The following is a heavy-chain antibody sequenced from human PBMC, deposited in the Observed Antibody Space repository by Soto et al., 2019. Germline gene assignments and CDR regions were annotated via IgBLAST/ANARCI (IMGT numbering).Heavy chain of an antibody. CDR3: AREMADGYYFDY. CDR2: IYYSGST. J-gene: IGHJ4*02. V-gene: IGHV4-59*08. Sequence: SETLSLTCTVSGGSISSYYWIWIRQPPGKGLEWIGYIYYSGSTNYNPSLKSRVTISVDTSKNQFSLKLSSVTAADTAVYYCAREMADGYYFDYWGQGTLVTVSS. CDR1: GGSISSYY.